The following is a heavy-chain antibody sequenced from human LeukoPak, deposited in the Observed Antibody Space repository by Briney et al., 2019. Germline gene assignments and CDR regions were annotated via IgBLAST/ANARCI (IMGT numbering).Heavy chain of an antibody. CDR2: ISSGSRTI. CDR1: GFTFSSYG. J-gene: IGHJ4*02. Sequence: PGGSLRLSCAASGFTFSSYGMSWVRQAPGKGLEWVSYISSGSRTIYYADSVKGRFTISRDNAKNSVYLQMNSLRAEDTAIYYCARERGYSSSCYTFWGQGTLVTVSS. V-gene: IGHV3-48*01. CDR3: ARERGYSSSCYTF. D-gene: IGHD6-13*01.